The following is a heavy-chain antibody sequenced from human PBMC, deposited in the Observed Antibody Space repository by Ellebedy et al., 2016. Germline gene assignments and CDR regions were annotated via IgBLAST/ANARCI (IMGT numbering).Heavy chain of an antibody. CDR3: ATDLRWVSLEKIEFDY. J-gene: IGHJ4*02. CDR2: FDPEDGET. Sequence: ASVKVSCKVSGYTLTELSMHWVRQAPGKGLEWMGGFDPEDGETIYAQKFQGRVTMTEDTSTDTAYMELSSLRSEDTAVYYCATDLRWVSLEKIEFDYWGQGTLVTVSS. V-gene: IGHV1-24*01. CDR1: GYTLTELS. D-gene: IGHD1-20*01.